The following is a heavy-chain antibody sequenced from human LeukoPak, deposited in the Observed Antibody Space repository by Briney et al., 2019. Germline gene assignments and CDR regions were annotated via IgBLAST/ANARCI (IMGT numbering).Heavy chain of an antibody. CDR2: ISSSSSYI. CDR3: ARHAYCSSTSCYRLDY. J-gene: IGHJ4*02. D-gene: IGHD2-2*02. V-gene: IGHV3-21*01. CDR1: GFTFSSYS. Sequence: GGSLRLSCAASGFTFSSYSMNWVRQAPGKGLEWVSSISSSSSYIYYADSVKGRFTISRDNAKNSLYLQMNSLRAEDTAVYYCARHAYCSSTSCYRLDYWGQGTLVTVSS.